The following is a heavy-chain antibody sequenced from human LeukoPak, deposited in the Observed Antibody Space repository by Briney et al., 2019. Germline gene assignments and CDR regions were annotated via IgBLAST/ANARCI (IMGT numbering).Heavy chain of an antibody. D-gene: IGHD3-3*01. CDR1: GYTFTNYD. Sequence: SVKVSCKASGYTFTNYDITWVRQAPGQGLEWMGWISAYSGKTNYAQKLQGRVTMTTDTSTSTAYMELRSLKSDDTAVYYCARAPLRFYWFDPWGQGTLVTVSS. V-gene: IGHV1-18*01. J-gene: IGHJ5*02. CDR3: ARAPLRFYWFDP. CDR2: ISAYSGKT.